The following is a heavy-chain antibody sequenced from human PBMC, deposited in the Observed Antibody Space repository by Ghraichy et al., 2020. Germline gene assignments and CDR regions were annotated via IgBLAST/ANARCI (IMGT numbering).Heavy chain of an antibody. D-gene: IGHD6-6*01. CDR2: VGGNGVTT. J-gene: IGHJ6*02. Sequence: GGSLRLSCAASGFTYSSYAVSWVRQAPGKGLEWVSVVGGNGVTTYYADSLRGRFSTSRDNSKNTLYLQMNSLRAEDTAVYYCAMGIATRPHYYYAMDVWGQGTTVTVSS. V-gene: IGHV3-23*01. CDR1: GFTYSSYA. CDR3: AMGIATRPHYYYAMDV.